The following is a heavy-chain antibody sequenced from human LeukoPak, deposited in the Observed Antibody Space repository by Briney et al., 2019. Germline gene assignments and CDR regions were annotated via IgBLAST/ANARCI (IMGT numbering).Heavy chain of an antibody. CDR3: ARRGGYGDYGLGY. CDR2: TYYSGST. CDR1: GGSISSYY. D-gene: IGHD4-17*01. Sequence: SETLSLTCTVSGGSISSYYWSWIRQPPGKGLEWIGYTYYSGSTNYNPSLKSRVTISVDMSKNQFSLKLSSVTAADTAVYYCARRGGYGDYGLGYWGQGTLVTVSS. J-gene: IGHJ4*02. V-gene: IGHV4-59*01.